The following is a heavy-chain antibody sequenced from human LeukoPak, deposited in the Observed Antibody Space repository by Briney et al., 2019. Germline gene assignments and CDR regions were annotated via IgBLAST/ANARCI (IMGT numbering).Heavy chain of an antibody. V-gene: IGHV1-46*01. CDR2: INPSGGST. D-gene: IGHD5-18*01. Sequence: ASVKVSCKASGYTFSSYYMHWVRQAPGQGLEWMGIINPSGGSTSYAQKFQGRVTMTRDTSTSTVYMELSSLRSEDTAVYYCARGLSGITHKIRLWFNGDFWGQGTLVTVSS. J-gene: IGHJ4*02. CDR1: GYTFSSYY. CDR3: ARGLSGITHKIRLWFNGDF.